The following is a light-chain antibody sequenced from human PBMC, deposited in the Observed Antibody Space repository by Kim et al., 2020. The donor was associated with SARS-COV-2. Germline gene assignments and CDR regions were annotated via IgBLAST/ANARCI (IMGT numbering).Light chain of an antibody. CDR1: QSLPNNH. CDR2: DIS. Sequence: EIVLTQSPGTVSLSPGERATLACRASQSLPNNHLAWYQQKPDQAPRLLIYDISIRAAGITDRFSGSVSGTVFTLSVSRLEPEDFAVYFCHKYKISPYSLGLGTRLE. V-gene: IGKV3-20*01. J-gene: IGKJ2*01. CDR3: HKYKISPYS.